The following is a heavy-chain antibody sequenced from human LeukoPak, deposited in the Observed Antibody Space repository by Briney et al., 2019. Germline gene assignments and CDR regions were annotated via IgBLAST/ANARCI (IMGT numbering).Heavy chain of an antibody. CDR2: IYWDDDK. Sequence: SGPTLVNPTQTLTLTCTFSGFSLYSSGVGVGWIRQPPGKAQEWLAVIYWDDDKRYNPSLRSRLTMSKDASKSQVFLVMSNMDPVDTATYYCAHRRPGHLTGWDNSYFDNWGPGTLVTVSS. CDR1: GFSLYSSGVG. J-gene: IGHJ4*02. V-gene: IGHV2-5*02. D-gene: IGHD1/OR15-1a*01. CDR3: AHRRPGHLTGWDNSYFDN.